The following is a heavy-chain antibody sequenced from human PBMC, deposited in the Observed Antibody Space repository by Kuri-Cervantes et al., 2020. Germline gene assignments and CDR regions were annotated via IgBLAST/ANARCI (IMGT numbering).Heavy chain of an antibody. D-gene: IGHD2-15*01. Sequence: SETLSLTCTVSGGSISSGGYYWSWIRQHPGKGLEWIGYIYYSGSTYYNPSLKSRVTISVDTSKNQFSLKLSSVTAADTAVYYCARGGYCSGGSCYSGRIDYWGQGTLVTVSS. CDR3: ARGGYCSGGSCYSGRIDY. CDR1: GGSISSGGYY. J-gene: IGHJ4*02. CDR2: IYYSGST. V-gene: IGHV4-31*03.